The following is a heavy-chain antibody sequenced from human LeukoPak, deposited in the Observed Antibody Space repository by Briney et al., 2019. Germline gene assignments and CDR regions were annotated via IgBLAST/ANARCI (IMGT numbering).Heavy chain of an antibody. CDR3: ARSEYYGSGTYLFDN. CDR2: ISGGSTYT. D-gene: IGHD3-10*01. CDR1: GFTFSDYY. Sequence: GGSLRLSCVASGFTFSDYYMSWVRQAPGKGLEWVSYISGGSTYTDYADSVRGRFTISRDNAKKSLYLRLNSLRAEDTAVYYCARSEYYGSGTYLFDNWGQGTLVTVSP. V-gene: IGHV3-11*06. J-gene: IGHJ4*02.